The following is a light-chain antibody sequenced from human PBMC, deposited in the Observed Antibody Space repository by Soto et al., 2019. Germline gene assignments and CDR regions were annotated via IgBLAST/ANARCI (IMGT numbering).Light chain of an antibody. V-gene: IGLV2-14*03. J-gene: IGLJ3*02. CDR3: SSHTSSSIWV. Sequence: QSALTQPGSVSGSPGQAITISSTGTSSDVGDYNFVSWYQQLPGKAPKLMIYEVSHRPSGVSNRFSGSKSGNTASLTISGLLAENEAHYYCSSHTSSSIWVFGGGTQLTVL. CDR2: EVS. CDR1: SSDVGDYNF.